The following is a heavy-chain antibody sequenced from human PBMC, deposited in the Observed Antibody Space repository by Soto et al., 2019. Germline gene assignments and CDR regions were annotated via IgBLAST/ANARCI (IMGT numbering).Heavy chain of an antibody. CDR2: IYYSGSA. V-gene: IGHV4-59*01. Sequence: SETLSLTCTVSGGSISSYYWSWIRQPPGKGLEWNGYIYYSGSASYNPSLKSRVTISVDTSKNQVSLKLSSVTAADTAVYYCARGIRGSGYVVYYYYGMDVWGQGTTVTAP. J-gene: IGHJ6*02. CDR3: ARGIRGSGYVVYYYYGMDV. D-gene: IGHD5-12*01. CDR1: GGSISSYY.